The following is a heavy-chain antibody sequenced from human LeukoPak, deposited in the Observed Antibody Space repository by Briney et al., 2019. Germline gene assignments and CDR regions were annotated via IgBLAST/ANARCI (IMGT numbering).Heavy chain of an antibody. CDR1: GYTFTSYG. CDR3: ARVVGATIGDYYYYMDV. J-gene: IGHJ6*03. CDR2: ISAYNGNT. D-gene: IGHD1-26*01. Sequence: ASVKVSYKASGYTFTSYGISWVRQAPGRGLVWMGLISAYNGNTNYAQKLQGRVTMTTDTSTSTAYMELRSLRSDDTAVYYCARVVGATIGDYYYYMDVWGKGTTVTVSS. V-gene: IGHV1-18*01.